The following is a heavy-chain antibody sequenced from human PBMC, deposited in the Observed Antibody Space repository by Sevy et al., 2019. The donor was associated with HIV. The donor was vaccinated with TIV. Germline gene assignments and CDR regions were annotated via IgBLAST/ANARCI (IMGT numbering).Heavy chain of an antibody. J-gene: IGHJ6*02. Sequence: GGSLRLSCIGSGFSFSYYGIHWVRQAPGKGLDWVALISHDGINEYYADSVKGRFTISRDNSKNTVYLEMNSLRNEDXXXXXXAXXXXGSXXHXYLYALDVWGQGTTVTVSS. V-gene: IGHV3-30*03. CDR1: GFSFSYYG. CDR2: ISHDGINE. D-gene: IGHD1-26*01. CDR3: AXXXXGSXXHXYLYALDV.